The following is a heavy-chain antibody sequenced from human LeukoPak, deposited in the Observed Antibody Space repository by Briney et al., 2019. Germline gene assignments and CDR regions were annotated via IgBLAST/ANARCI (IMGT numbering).Heavy chain of an antibody. Sequence: PGGFLRLSCAASGFTFSSYAMSWVRQAPGKGLEWVSVISGSGATTHCADSVKGRFTISRDDSKTTLYLQMHSLRVEDTPVYYCARRGYDTLPAYSWYNWFDPWGQGTLVTVSS. CDR1: GFTFSSYA. J-gene: IGHJ5*02. D-gene: IGHD3-9*01. V-gene: IGHV3-23*01. CDR3: ARRGYDTLPAYSWYNWFDP. CDR2: ISGSGATT.